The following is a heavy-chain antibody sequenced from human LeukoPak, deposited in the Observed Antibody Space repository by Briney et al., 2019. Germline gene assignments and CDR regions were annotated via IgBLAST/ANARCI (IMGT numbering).Heavy chain of an antibody. D-gene: IGHD3-10*01. CDR1: GYTLTDYY. CDR3: ATVGYGSGENPDY. CDR2: VDPEDGET. Sequence: ASVRISCKVSGYTLTDYYMHWVQQAPGKGLEWMGLVDPEDGETIYAEKFQGRVTITADTSTDTAYMELSSLRSEDTAVYYCATVGYGSGENPDYWGQGTLVTVSS. V-gene: IGHV1-69-2*01. J-gene: IGHJ4*02.